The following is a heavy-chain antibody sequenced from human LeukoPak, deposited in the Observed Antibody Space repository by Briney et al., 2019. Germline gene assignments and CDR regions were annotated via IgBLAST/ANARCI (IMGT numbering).Heavy chain of an antibody. J-gene: IGHJ4*02. D-gene: IGHD2-15*01. CDR1: GGTFSSYA. CDR2: IIPIFGTA. CDR3: ASGDFSVVAAMPFDY. Sequence: SVKVSCKASGGTFSSYAISWVRQAPGQGLEWMGGIIPIFGTANYAQKFQGRVTITTDKSTSTAYMELSSLRSEDTAVYYCASGDFSVVAAMPFDYWGQGTLVTVSS. V-gene: IGHV1-69*05.